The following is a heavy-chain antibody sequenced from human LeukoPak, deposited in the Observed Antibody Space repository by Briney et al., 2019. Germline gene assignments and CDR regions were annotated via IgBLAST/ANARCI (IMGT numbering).Heavy chain of an antibody. CDR1: VFTFSSYA. J-gene: IGHJ3*02. Sequence: TGGSLRLSCAASVFTFSSYAMSWVRQAPGKGLEWVSAISGSGGSTYYADSVKGRFPISRDNSKNTLYRQMNSLRVEETGVYYCAKDGHSSGYYWVPDAFDIWGQGTMVTVSS. V-gene: IGHV3-23*01. D-gene: IGHD3-22*01. CDR2: ISGSGGST. CDR3: AKDGHSSGYYWVPDAFDI.